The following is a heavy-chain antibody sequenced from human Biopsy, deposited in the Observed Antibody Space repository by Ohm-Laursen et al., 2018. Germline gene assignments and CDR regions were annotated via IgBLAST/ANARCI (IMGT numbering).Heavy chain of an antibody. D-gene: IGHD1-7*01. CDR3: ARGPKRLTGTSYFED. CDR1: GGSISSRNHY. V-gene: IGHV4-39*07. Sequence: GTLSLTCSVSGGSISSRNHYWGWLRPPPGKGLEWIGHVYYSGSTFYNSSLESRVTVSVDTSKNQFSLRLTSVTAADTAVYYCARGPKRLTGTSYFEDWGRGILVTVSS. J-gene: IGHJ4*02. CDR2: VYYSGST.